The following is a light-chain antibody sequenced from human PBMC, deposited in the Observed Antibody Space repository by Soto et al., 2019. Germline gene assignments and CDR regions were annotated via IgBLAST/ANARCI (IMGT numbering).Light chain of an antibody. CDR2: RNN. J-gene: IGLJ1*01. CDR1: SSNIGSNY. CDR3: AAWNDSLTVYV. V-gene: IGLV1-47*01. Sequence: QSALTQPPSASGTPGQRVTISCSGSSSNIGSNYVYWYQQLPGTAPKLLIYRNNQRPSGVPDRFSGSKSGTSASLAISGLRSDDVSDDYCAAWNDSLTVYVVGPGSKDT.